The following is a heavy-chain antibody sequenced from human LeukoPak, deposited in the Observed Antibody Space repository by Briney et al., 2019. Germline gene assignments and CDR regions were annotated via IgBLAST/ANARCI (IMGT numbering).Heavy chain of an antibody. Sequence: GGSLRLSCAASGFTFSSYEMNWVRQAPGKGLEWVSYISSSGSTIYYADSVKGRFTISRDNSKNTLYLQMNSLRAEDTAVYYCARDSHPLVGATTFDYWGQGTLVTVSS. CDR1: GFTFSSYE. V-gene: IGHV3-48*03. CDR2: ISSSGSTI. J-gene: IGHJ4*02. CDR3: ARDSHPLVGATTFDY. D-gene: IGHD1-26*01.